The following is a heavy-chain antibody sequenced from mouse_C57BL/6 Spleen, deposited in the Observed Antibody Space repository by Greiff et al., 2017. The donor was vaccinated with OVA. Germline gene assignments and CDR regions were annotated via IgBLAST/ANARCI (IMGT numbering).Heavy chain of an antibody. CDR2: IYPGDGDT. Sequence: QVQLQQSGAELVKPGASVKISCKASGYAFSSYWMNWVKQRPGKGLEWIGQIYPGDGDTNYNGKFKGKATLTAAKSSSTAYMQLSSLTSEDSAVYFCAGTPIPYGSSPFDYWGQGTTLTVSS. D-gene: IGHD1-1*01. J-gene: IGHJ2*01. V-gene: IGHV1-80*01. CDR3: AGTPIPYGSSPFDY. CDR1: GYAFSSYW.